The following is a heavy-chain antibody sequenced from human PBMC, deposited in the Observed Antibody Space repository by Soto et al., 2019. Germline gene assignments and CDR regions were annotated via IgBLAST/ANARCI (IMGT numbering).Heavy chain of an antibody. CDR1: GYSFTSYW. CDR3: ARHGPYSSGWYLSSGNWFDP. J-gene: IGHJ5*02. V-gene: IGHV5-51*01. D-gene: IGHD6-13*01. Sequence: GESLKISCKGSGYSFTSYWIGWVRQMPGKGLEWMGIIYPGDSDTRYSPSFQGQVTISADKSISTAYLQWSSLKASDTAMYYCARHGPYSSGWYLSSGNWFDPWGQGTLVTVSS. CDR2: IYPGDSDT.